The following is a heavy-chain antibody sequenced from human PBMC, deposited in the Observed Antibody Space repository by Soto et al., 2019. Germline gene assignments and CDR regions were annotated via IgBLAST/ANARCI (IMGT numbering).Heavy chain of an antibody. CDR2: MYYSGIT. J-gene: IGHJ5*02. V-gene: IGHV4-31*03. Sequence: QVQLQESGPGLVKPSETLSLTCTVSGGSISSAGYCWSWIRQHPGRGLEWIGYMYYSGITYYNPSLVSRVTMSVDMSKNQFSLKLFSVTAADTAVYYCARGAIVKRVGNWFEPWGQGTLVTVSS. CDR1: GGSISSAGYC. D-gene: IGHD1-26*01. CDR3: ARGAIVKRVGNWFEP.